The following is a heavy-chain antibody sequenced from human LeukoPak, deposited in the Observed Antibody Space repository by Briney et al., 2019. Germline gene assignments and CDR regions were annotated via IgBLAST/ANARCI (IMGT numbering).Heavy chain of an antibody. CDR1: GVTFSNYG. CDR2: ISSDGSSI. D-gene: IGHD2-2*01. Sequence: GGSLRLSCVDSGVTFSNYGMNWVRQAPGKGLEWVAVISSDGSSIYYADSVKGRFTISRDNTKNTLYLQMDSLRAEDTAVYYCAKRPRIVPAAAPPYGMDVWGQGTTVTVSS. V-gene: IGHV3-30*18. CDR3: AKRPRIVPAAAPPYGMDV. J-gene: IGHJ6*02.